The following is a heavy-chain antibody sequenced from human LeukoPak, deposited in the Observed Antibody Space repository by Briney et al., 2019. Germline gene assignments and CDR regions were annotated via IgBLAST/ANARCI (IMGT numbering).Heavy chain of an antibody. J-gene: IGHJ4*02. Sequence: ASVKVSCKVSGYTLTALALHWVRQAPGKGFEWIGGFDSEEYDTIYAQKFQGRVTMTEDTSTDTAYMELSSLYFEDTAVYYCATLEPEPGDFGGLAYRGQGTLVTVSS. D-gene: IGHD4-17*01. CDR3: ATLEPEPGDFGGLAY. CDR1: GYTLTALA. V-gene: IGHV1-24*01. CDR2: FDSEEYDT.